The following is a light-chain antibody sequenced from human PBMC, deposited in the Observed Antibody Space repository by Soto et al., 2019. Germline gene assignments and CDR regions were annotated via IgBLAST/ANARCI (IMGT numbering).Light chain of an antibody. V-gene: IGKV2-30*02. J-gene: IGKJ2*01. CDR1: QSLVHSDGNTY. CDR3: MQGTYWPYT. CDR2: QVS. Sequence: DVVMTQSPLSLPVTLGQSASISCRPSQSLVHSDGNTYLIWLQQRPGQSPRRVIYQVSNRDSGVTDRFSGSGSGIDFTLKIRRVEAEAVVIYYCMQGTYWPYTFGQGTKLEIK.